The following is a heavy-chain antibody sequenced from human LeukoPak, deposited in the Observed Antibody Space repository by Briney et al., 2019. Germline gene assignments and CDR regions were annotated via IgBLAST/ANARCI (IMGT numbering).Heavy chain of an antibody. D-gene: IGHD3-9*01. CDR2: IYTSGST. CDR3: TRLDILTGYYWLDP. Sequence: PSETLSLTCSFSGYSISSGSYYWSWIRQPAGKGLEWIGRIYTSGSTNYNPSLKSRVTISVDTSKNQFSLKLSSVTAADTAVYFCTRLDILTGYYWLDPWGQGTLVTVSS. V-gene: IGHV4-61*02. J-gene: IGHJ5*02. CDR1: GYSISSGSYY.